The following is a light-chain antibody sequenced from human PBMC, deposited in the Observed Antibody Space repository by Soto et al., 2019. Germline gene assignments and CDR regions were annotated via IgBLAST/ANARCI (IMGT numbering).Light chain of an antibody. CDR1: QSVSTN. CDR2: GAS. J-gene: IGKJ5*01. CDR3: QQYSSSPS. Sequence: EIGLTQSPTTVSVSPGERATLSCRASQSVSTNLAWYQQKPGQVPSLLIYGASTRASGIPARFSGSGSGTDFTLTIDSLQSEDFAVYYCQQYSSSPSFGQGTRLEI. V-gene: IGKV3-15*01.